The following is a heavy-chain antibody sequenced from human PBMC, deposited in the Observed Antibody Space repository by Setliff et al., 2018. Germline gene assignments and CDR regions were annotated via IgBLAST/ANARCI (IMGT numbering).Heavy chain of an antibody. V-gene: IGHV3-74*03. Sequence: PGESLKISCAAFGFIFSGYWMHWVRQAPGKGLMWVSRMHSDDRSITYADSVKGRFTISRDNAKNMLYLQMNSLRAEDTAVYYCAKAGSGWYGLGDYWGQGTLVTVS. CDR2: MHSDDRSI. D-gene: IGHD6-19*01. CDR1: GFIFSGYW. CDR3: AKAGSGWYGLGDY. J-gene: IGHJ4*02.